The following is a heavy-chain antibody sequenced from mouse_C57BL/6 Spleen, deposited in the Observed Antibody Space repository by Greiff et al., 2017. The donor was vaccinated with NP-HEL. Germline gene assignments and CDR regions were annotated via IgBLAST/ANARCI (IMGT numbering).Heavy chain of an antibody. CDR3: ARRYYDYPYYAMDY. J-gene: IGHJ4*01. D-gene: IGHD2-4*01. Sequence: QVQLKESGAELVKPGASVKMSCKASGYTFTTYPIEWMKQNHGKSLEWIGNFHPYNDDTKYNEKFKGKATLTVEKSSSTVYLELSRLTSDDSAVYYCARRYYDYPYYAMDYWGQGTSVTVSS. CDR2: FHPYNDDT. CDR1: GYTFTTYP. V-gene: IGHV1-47*01.